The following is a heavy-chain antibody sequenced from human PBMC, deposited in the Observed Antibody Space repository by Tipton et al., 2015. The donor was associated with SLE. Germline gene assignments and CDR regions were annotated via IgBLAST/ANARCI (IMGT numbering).Heavy chain of an antibody. Sequence: TLSLTCTVSGGSISSGDYYWSWIRQPPGKGLEWIGYIYYSGSTYYNPSLKSRVTISVDTSKNQFSLKLSSVTAADTAVYYCARDLSIADAFVIWGQGTMVTVSS. CDR2: IYYSGST. CDR1: GGSISSGDYY. V-gene: IGHV4-30-4*01. CDR3: ARDLSIADAFVI. D-gene: IGHD2/OR15-2a*01. J-gene: IGHJ3*02.